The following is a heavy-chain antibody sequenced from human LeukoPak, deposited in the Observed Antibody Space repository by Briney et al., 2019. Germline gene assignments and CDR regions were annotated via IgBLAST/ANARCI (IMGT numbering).Heavy chain of an antibody. CDR1: GFTFSNAW. D-gene: IGHD6-19*01. CDR3: ARDRGSGWYNNWFDP. Sequence: PGGSLRLSCAASGFTFSNAWMHWVRQAPGKGLVWVSRINSDGSSTSYADSVKGRFTISRDNAKNTLYLQMNSLRAEDTAVYYCARDRGSGWYNNWFDPWGQGTLVTVSS. J-gene: IGHJ5*02. V-gene: IGHV3-74*01. CDR2: INSDGSST.